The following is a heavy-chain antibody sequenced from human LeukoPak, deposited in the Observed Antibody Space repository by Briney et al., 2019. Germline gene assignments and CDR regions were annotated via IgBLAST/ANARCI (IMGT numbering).Heavy chain of an antibody. CDR2: IWYDGSNK. CDR3: ARDVGAPFDY. V-gene: IGHV3-33*01. Sequence: GGSLRLSCAASGFTFSSYGMHWVRQAPGKGLEWVAVIWYDGSNKYYADSVKGRFTISRDNAKNSLYLQMNSLRAEDTAVYYCARDVGAPFDYWGQGTLVTVSS. CDR1: GFTFSSYG. J-gene: IGHJ4*02. D-gene: IGHD1-26*01.